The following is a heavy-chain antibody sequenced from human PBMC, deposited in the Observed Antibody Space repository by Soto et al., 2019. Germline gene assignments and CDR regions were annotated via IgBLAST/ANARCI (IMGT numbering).Heavy chain of an antibody. CDR3: VASVCSFDY. J-gene: IGHJ4*02. CDR1: GFTFSTSA. D-gene: IGHD3-10*02. CDR2: RSYDGTNE. Sequence: HVQLVESGGGVVQPGRSLRLSCAASGFTFSTSAMQWVRQSPGKGLEWVAVRSYDGTNEHYEDSVKGRFTVSRDNSRNTLSLQMNSLRHEDTAMYYCVASVCSFDYWGQGSLVTVYS. V-gene: IGHV3-30*01.